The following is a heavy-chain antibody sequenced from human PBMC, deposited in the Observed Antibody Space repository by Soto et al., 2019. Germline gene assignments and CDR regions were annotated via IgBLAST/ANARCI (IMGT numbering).Heavy chain of an antibody. CDR2: IYRTGTS. CDR3: ARRMNAVDAFDI. D-gene: IGHD2-8*01. CDR1: GDSIRSADNF. V-gene: IGHV4-31*03. J-gene: IGHJ3*02. Sequence: PSETLSLTFTVSGDSIRSADNFWTWIRHHPGKGLEWIGYIYRTGTSHYNPSLRSRGTISVDTSQNQFSLKLSSVTAADTAVYYCARRMNAVDAFDIWGQGTMVTVSS.